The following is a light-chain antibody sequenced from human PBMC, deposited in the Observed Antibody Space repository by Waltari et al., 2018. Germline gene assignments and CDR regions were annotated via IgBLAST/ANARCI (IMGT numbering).Light chain of an antibody. Sequence: IQMTQSPSTLSASVGDRVTITCRASQSFSTWLAWYQQKPGKAPKLLIYKASILQSGVPSRFSCSGSGTEFTLTISSLQPDDFATYYCQQYNSSPTFGQGTKVEIK. CDR3: QQYNSSPT. V-gene: IGKV1-5*03. CDR1: QSFSTW. J-gene: IGKJ1*01. CDR2: KAS.